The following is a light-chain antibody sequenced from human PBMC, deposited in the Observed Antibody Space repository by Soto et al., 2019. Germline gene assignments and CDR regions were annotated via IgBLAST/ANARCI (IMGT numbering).Light chain of an antibody. CDR1: QSVSNNY. CDR3: QQYGSSSWT. Sequence: EIVMTQSPGTLSVSPGERATLSCRASQSVSNNYLAWYQQKPGQAPRLLIYGASNRATGIPDRFSGSGSGTDFTLTISRLEPEDFAVYYCQQYGSSSWTFGQGTKVDIK. J-gene: IGKJ1*01. CDR2: GAS. V-gene: IGKV3-20*01.